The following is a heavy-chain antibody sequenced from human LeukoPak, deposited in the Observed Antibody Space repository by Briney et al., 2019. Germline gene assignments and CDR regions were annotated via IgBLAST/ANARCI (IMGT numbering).Heavy chain of an antibody. CDR1: GGSISSYY. J-gene: IGHJ6*03. V-gene: IGHV4-4*09. Sequence: SETLSLTCTVSGGSISSYYWSWIRQPPGKGLEWIGYIYSSGSAYYNPSLESRVTISVDTSKNQFSLKLSSVTDADTAVYYCARRDHYYYYMDVWGKGTTVTVSS. CDR3: ARRDHYYYYMDV. CDR2: IYSSGSA.